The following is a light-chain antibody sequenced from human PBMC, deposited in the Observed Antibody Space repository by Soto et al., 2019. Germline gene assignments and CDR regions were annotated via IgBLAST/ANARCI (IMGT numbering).Light chain of an antibody. J-gene: IGKJ5*01. Sequence: EILLTQSPGTLSVSPGEVSTLSCRASQSVSSYLAWYQRKPGQAPRLLLYGASTRATGIPARFSGGGSGTEFTLTISSLQSEDFAVYYCQQYNNWPFTFGQGTRLEIK. CDR1: QSVSSY. CDR2: GAS. V-gene: IGKV3-15*01. CDR3: QQYNNWPFT.